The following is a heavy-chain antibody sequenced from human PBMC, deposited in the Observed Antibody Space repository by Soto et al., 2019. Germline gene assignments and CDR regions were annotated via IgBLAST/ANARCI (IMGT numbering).Heavy chain of an antibody. CDR1: GGSISSSSYY. D-gene: IGHD6-13*01. J-gene: IGHJ3*02. Sequence: QLQLQESGPGLVKPSETLSLTCTVSGGSISSSSYYWGWIRQPPGKGLEWIGSIYYSGSTYYNPSLKSRVTISVDTSKNQFSLKLSSVTAADTAVYYCARREAAAGTGGAFDIWGQGTMVTVSS. CDR3: ARREAAAGTGGAFDI. CDR2: IYYSGST. V-gene: IGHV4-39*01.